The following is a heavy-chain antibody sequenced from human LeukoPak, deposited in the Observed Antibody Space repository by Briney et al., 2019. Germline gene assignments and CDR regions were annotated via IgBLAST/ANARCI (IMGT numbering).Heavy chain of an antibody. CDR2: IYHSGDT. J-gene: IGHJ3*02. Sequence: SETLSLTCTVSGGSISTFYWNWIRQPPGKGLEWIGYIYHSGDTKYNPSLKSRVTISVDTSKNQFSLKLSSVTAADTAVYYCARHGQGQWELHTDLGAFDIWGQGTMVTVSS. CDR3: ARHGQGQWELHTDLGAFDI. CDR1: GGSISTFY. V-gene: IGHV4-59*08. D-gene: IGHD1-26*01.